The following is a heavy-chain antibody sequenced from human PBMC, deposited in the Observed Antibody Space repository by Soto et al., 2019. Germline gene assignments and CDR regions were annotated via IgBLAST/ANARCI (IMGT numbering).Heavy chain of an antibody. CDR2: IYPGDYDI. Sequence: ESLKISCKGSGHNFNNYSIAWLREMTGKGQEWMGLIYPGDYDIRYNPSFQGQVTISADKALNSAFLQWSSLPASDSAIYYCASLPPAFDWFDHWGQGTLATVCS. V-gene: IGHV5-51*01. CDR3: ASLPPAFDWFDH. J-gene: IGHJ5*02. CDR1: GHNFNNYS.